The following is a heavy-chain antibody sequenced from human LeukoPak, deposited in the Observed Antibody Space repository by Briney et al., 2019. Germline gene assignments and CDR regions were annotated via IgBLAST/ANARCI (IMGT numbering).Heavy chain of an antibody. Sequence: GGSLRLSCAASGFTFSNAWMSWVRQAPGKGLEWVSGINWNGGSTGYADSVKGRFTISRDNAKNSLYLQMNSLRAEDTALYYCARAGGSGSYYGYYYMDVWGKGTTVTISS. J-gene: IGHJ6*03. CDR3: ARAGGSGSYYGYYYMDV. CDR2: INWNGGST. D-gene: IGHD3-10*01. V-gene: IGHV3-20*04. CDR1: GFTFSNAW.